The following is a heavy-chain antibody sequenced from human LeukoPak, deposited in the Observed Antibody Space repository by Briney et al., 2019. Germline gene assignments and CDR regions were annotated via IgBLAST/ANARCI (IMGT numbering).Heavy chain of an antibody. D-gene: IGHD2-2*01. V-gene: IGHV1-2*02. CDR1: GYTFTGYY. CDR3: AREQGYCSSTSQKRCSPRTFDY. Sequence: ASVKVSCKASGYTFTGYYMHWVRQAPGQGLEWMGWINPNSGGTNYAQKFQGRVTMTRDTSISTAYMELSRLRSDDTAVYYCAREQGYCSSTSQKRCSPRTFDYWSQGTLVTVSS. J-gene: IGHJ4*02. CDR2: INPNSGGT.